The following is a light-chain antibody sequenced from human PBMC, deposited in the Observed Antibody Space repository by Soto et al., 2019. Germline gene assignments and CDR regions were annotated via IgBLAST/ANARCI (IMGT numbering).Light chain of an antibody. CDR3: QSYDSSLSGWV. V-gene: IGLV1-40*01. J-gene: IGLJ7*01. CDR1: NSNIGAGYD. CDR2: GNS. Sequence: QSVLTQPPSVSGAPGQRVTISCTGYNSNIGAGYDVHWYQQLPGTAPKLLIYGNSNRPSGVPDRFSASKSCTSASLAITGLQAEDGADYYCQSYDSSLSGWVFGGGTQLTVL.